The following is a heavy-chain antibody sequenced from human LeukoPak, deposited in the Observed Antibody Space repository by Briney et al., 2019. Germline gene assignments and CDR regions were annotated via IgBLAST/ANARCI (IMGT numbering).Heavy chain of an antibody. CDR3: AKDGRSSSYFDY. V-gene: IGHV3-23*01. J-gene: IGHJ4*02. CDR1: GFTFSSYA. CDR2: ISGSGGST. D-gene: IGHD6-6*01. Sequence: GGSLRLSCAASGFTFSSYAMSWVRQAPGKGLERVSAISGSGGSTYYADSVKGRFTISRDNSKNTLYLQMNSLRAEDTAVYYCAKDGRSSSYFDYWGQGTLVTVSS.